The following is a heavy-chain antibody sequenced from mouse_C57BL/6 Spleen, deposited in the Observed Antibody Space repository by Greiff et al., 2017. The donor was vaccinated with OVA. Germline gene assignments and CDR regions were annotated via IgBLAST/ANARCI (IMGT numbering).Heavy chain of an antibody. V-gene: IGHV1-19*01. CDR2: INPYNGGT. CDR1: GYTFTDYY. J-gene: IGHJ3*01. CDR3: ARIDDYDGFAY. D-gene: IGHD2-4*01. Sequence: EVQLQQSGPVLVKPGASVKMSCKASGYTFTDYYMNWVKQSHGKSLEWIGVINPYNGGTSYNQKFKGKATLTVDKSSSTAYMELNSLTSEDSAVYYCARIDDYDGFAYGGQGTLVTVSA.